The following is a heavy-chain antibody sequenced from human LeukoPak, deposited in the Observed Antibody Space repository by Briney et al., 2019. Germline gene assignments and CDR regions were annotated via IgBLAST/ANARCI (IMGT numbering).Heavy chain of an antibody. J-gene: IGHJ3*02. D-gene: IGHD2-2*01. Sequence: PSETLSLTCAVYAGSFSGYYWSWIRQPPGKGLEWIGEINHSGSTNYNPSLKSRVTISVDTSKNQFSLKLSSVTAADTAVYYCARVKLNQLLSRAFDIWGQGTMVTVSS. CDR2: INHSGST. CDR1: AGSFSGYY. V-gene: IGHV4-34*01. CDR3: ARVKLNQLLSRAFDI.